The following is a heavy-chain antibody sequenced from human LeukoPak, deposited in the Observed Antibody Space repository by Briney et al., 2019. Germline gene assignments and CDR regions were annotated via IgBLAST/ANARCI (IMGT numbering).Heavy chain of an antibody. V-gene: IGHV3-23*01. J-gene: IGHJ4*02. CDR1: GFSFRTYA. CDR2: ISGSGGGT. D-gene: IGHD3-3*01. Sequence: GGSLRLSCAASGFSFRTYAMSWVRQAPGKGLEWVSAISGSGGGTFYADSVKGRFTVSRDNSKNTLSLQMNSLRAEDTAVYYCASGSRVVYWGQGTLVTVSS. CDR3: ASGSRVVY.